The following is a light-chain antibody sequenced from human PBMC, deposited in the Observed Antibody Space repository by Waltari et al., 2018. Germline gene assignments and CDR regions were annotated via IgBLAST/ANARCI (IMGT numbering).Light chain of an antibody. V-gene: IGLV2-14*01. CDR3: SSPSTNNVVV. J-gene: IGLJ2*01. CDR1: SGAIGGSDF. CDR2: DVN. Sequence: QSALTQPASVSASPGQSITISCTGTSGAIGGSDFVSWYQHHPGRAPKVLIFDVNHRPSGISDRFSGSKSGNTASLTISGLQAEDDADYYCSSPSTNNVVVFGGGTKVTVL.